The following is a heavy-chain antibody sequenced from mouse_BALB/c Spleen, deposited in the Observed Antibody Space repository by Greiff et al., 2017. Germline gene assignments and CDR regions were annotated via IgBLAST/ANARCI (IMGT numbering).Heavy chain of an antibody. D-gene: IGHD2-4*01. J-gene: IGHJ1*01. V-gene: IGHV1-4*01. CDR1: GYTFTSYT. CDR2: INPSSGYT. Sequence: QVQLQQSGAELARPGASVKMSCKASGYTFTSYTMHWVKQRPGQGLEWIGYINPSSGYTNYNQKFKDKATLTADKSSSTAYMQLSSLTSEDSAVYYCARCDYDGDFDVWGAGTTVTVSS. CDR3: ARCDYDGDFDV.